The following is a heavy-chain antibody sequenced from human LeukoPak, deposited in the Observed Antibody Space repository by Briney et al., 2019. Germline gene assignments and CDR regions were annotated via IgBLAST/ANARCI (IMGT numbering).Heavy chain of an antibody. J-gene: IGHJ4*02. CDR2: TSSDGSTT. V-gene: IGHV3-30-3*01. Sequence: PGGSLRLSCTASGFTFSNYAMHWVRQAPGKGLAWVAVTSSDGSTTYYADSVKGRFTISRDNSKNTLSLQMNSLRAEDTAVYYCAKAVTGAFEYWGQGTLVIVSS. CDR1: GFTFSNYA. D-gene: IGHD6-19*01. CDR3: AKAVTGAFEY.